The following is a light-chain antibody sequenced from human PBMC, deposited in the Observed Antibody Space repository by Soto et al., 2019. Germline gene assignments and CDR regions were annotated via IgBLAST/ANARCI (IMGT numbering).Light chain of an antibody. CDR3: QKYESDPFT. CDR2: AAS. V-gene: IGKV1-27*01. J-gene: IGKJ3*01. CDR1: QGISNY. Sequence: DIQMTQSPSSLSASVGDRVTITCRASQGISNYLAWYQQKPGQVPNLLIYAASTLHSGVPPRFSGSGYGTDFTLTISSLQPEDVATYYCQKYESDPFTFGPGTKVEIK.